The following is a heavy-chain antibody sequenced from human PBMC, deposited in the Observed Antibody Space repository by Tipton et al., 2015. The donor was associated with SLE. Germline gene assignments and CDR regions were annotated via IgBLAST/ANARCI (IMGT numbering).Heavy chain of an antibody. J-gene: IGHJ5*02. D-gene: IGHD1-26*01. V-gene: IGHV1-8*02. Sequence: QSGPEVKKPGASVKVSCKASGYTFTSYDINWVRQATGQGLEWMGCMNPNSGNTGYAQKFQGRVTMTRNTSISTAYMELSSLRSEDTAVYYCARGPPPVGATTVWFDPWGQGTLVTVSS. CDR2: MNPNSGNT. CDR3: ARGPPPVGATTVWFDP. CDR1: GYTFTSYD.